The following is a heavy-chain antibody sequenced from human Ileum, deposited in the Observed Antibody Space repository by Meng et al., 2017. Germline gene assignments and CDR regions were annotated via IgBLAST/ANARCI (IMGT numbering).Heavy chain of an antibody. Sequence: QVQPQQWGAGLLKPSETLSPTCGVYGGSFSGYYWSWIRQPPGKGLEWIGEIDHSGGTNYNPSLKNRVTISVDTSNNRFSLKLSSVKAADTALYFCARRVGATPYAYNWLDPWGQGTLVTVSS. V-gene: IGHV4-34*01. J-gene: IGHJ5*02. CDR1: GGSFSGYY. CDR2: IDHSGGT. D-gene: IGHD1-26*01. CDR3: ARRVGATPYAYNWLDP.